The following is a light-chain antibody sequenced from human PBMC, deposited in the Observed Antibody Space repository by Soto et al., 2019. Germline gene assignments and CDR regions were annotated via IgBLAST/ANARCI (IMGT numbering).Light chain of an antibody. CDR3: ALYMGSGIWV. V-gene: IGLV8-61*01. Sequence: QTVVTQEPSFSVAPGRTVTFTCGLSSGSVSTTYHPSWYQQTPDQAPRTLIYNTDIRSSGVPDRFSGSILGNTAALTITGAQADDESHYYCALYMGSGIWVFGGGTKVTVL. CDR1: SGSVSTTYH. J-gene: IGLJ3*02. CDR2: NTD.